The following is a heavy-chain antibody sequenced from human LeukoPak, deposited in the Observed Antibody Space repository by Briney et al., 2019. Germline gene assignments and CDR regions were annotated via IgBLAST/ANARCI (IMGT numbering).Heavy chain of an antibody. CDR3: AREITPNSAYYNDAFDI. D-gene: IGHD3-22*01. V-gene: IGHV3-66*01. CDR1: GFTVSSNY. J-gene: IGHJ3*02. Sequence: GGSLRLSCAASGFTVSSNYMSWVRQAPGKGLEWVSVIYSGGSTYYADSVKGRFTISRDNAKNSLYLQMNSLRAEDTAVYYCAREITPNSAYYNDAFDIWGQGTMVTVSS. CDR2: IYSGGST.